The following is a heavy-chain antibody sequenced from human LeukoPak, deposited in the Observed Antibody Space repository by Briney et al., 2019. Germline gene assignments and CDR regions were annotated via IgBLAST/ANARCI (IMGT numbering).Heavy chain of an antibody. CDR1: GGSISSYY. V-gene: IGHV4-59*08. Sequence: SETLSHTCTVSGGSISSYYWSWIRQPPGKGLEWIGYIYYSGSTNYNPSLKSRVTISVDTSKNQFSLKLSSVTAADTAVYYCARHDSGGSYYVYWGQGTLVTVSS. J-gene: IGHJ4*02. CDR2: IYYSGST. CDR3: ARHDSGGSYYVY. D-gene: IGHD2-15*01.